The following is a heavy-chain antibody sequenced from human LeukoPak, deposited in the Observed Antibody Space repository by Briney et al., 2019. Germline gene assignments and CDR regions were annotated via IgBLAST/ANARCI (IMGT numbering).Heavy chain of an antibody. CDR2: INGNGGST. J-gene: IGHJ4*02. CDR3: ARHDFWSGFKGGDY. V-gene: IGHV3-20*04. Sequence: GGSLRLSCATSGFTFSTFWMHWVRQVPGKGLEWVSSINGNGGSTAYADSVKGRFTISRDNAKNSLYLQMNSLRAEDTAFYYCARHDFWSGFKGGDYWGQGTLVTVSS. CDR1: GFTFSTFW. D-gene: IGHD3-3*01.